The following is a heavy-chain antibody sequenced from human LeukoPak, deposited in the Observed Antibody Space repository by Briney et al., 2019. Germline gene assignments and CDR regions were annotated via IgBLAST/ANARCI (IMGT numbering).Heavy chain of an antibody. V-gene: IGHV3-66*01. J-gene: IGHJ4*02. CDR3: SRESGAFSPFGY. CDR1: GFTVSSNY. D-gene: IGHD1-26*01. CDR2: SYSGGST. Sequence: GGSLRLSCAASGFTVSSNYINWVRQAPGKGLEWVSVSYSGGSTYYADSVKGRITISRDNSTNTLYLQMNSLRAEDTAVYYCSRESGAFSPFGYWGQGTLVTVSS.